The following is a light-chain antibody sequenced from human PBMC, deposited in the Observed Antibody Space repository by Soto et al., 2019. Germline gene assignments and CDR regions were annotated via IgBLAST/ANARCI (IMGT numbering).Light chain of an antibody. CDR3: QQYGSSLFT. V-gene: IGKV3-20*01. CDR2: GAS. J-gene: IGKJ3*01. Sequence: EIVLTQSPGTLSLSPGERATLSCRASQSVSSSYLAWYQQKPGQAPRLLIYGASSRATGIPDRFSGSGSGTDFTLTIGRLEPEDFAVYYCQQYGSSLFTFGPGTKVDI. CDR1: QSVSSSY.